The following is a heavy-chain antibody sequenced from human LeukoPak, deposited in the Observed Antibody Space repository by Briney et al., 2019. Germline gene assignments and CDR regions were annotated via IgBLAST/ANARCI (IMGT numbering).Heavy chain of an antibody. Sequence: GGSLRLSCAASGFTFDDYAMPWVRQAPGKGLEWVSGISWNSGSIGYADSVKGRFTISRDNAKNSLYLQMNSLRAEDTALYYCAKGGSDSRIAARPYYYYYHGMDVWGQGTTVTVSS. CDR1: GFTFDDYA. D-gene: IGHD6-6*01. CDR3: AKGGSDSRIAARPYYYYYHGMDV. CDR2: ISWNSGSI. V-gene: IGHV3-9*01. J-gene: IGHJ6*02.